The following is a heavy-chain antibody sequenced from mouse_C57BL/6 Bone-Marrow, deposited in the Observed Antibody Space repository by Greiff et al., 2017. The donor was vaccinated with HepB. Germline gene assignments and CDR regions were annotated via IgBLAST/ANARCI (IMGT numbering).Heavy chain of an antibody. D-gene: IGHD3-2*02. J-gene: IGHJ4*01. V-gene: IGHV1-59*01. CDR1: GYTFTSYW. Sequence: VQLQQPGAELVRPGTSVKLSCKASGYTFTSYWMHWVKQRPGQGLEWIGVIDPSDSYTNYNQKFKGKATLTVDTSSSTAYMQLSSLTSEDSAVYYCASLQLTAMDYWGQGTSVTVSS. CDR3: ASLQLTAMDY. CDR2: IDPSDSYT.